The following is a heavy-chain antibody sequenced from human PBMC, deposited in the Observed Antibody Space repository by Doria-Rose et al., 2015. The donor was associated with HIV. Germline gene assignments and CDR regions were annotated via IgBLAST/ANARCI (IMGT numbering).Heavy chain of an antibody. V-gene: IGHV1-18*01. J-gene: IGHJ4*01. CDR2: IFPGDGNS. CDR3: ARYAFRYFFDY. CDR1: GYSFTNYD. Sequence: VQLQQSGAELVKPGTSVKLSCKASGYSFTNYDIYWVRQRPERGFEWIGWIFPGDGNSKYNEKFKGKATLATDKSSSTAYMQLSRLTSEDSAVYFCARYAFRYFFDYWGQGTTLTVSS.